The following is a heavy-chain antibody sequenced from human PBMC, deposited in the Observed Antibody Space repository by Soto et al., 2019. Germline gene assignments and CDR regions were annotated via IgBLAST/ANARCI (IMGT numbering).Heavy chain of an antibody. V-gene: IGHV1-69*06. CDR1: GDTFSSNA. CDR3: AREAAAGRNWFDP. CDR2: INPIFGTA. J-gene: IGHJ5*02. Sequence: QVQLVQSGAEVKKPGSSVKVSCKAFGDTFSSNAINWVRQAPGQGLEWMGGINPIFGTAKYAQKLQGRVTITADKSTSTAYMELSSLRSEDTAVYYCAREAAAGRNWFDPWGQGTLVTVSS. D-gene: IGHD6-13*01.